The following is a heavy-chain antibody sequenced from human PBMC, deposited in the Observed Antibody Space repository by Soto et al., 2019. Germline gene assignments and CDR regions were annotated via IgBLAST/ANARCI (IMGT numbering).Heavy chain of an antibody. V-gene: IGHV4-30-2*01. CDR1: GGSISSGGYS. J-gene: IGHJ3*02. D-gene: IGHD3-22*01. CDR2: MYHSGST. CDR3: ARSHYYDSSGLCAFAI. Sequence: TLSLTCAVSGGSISSGGYSWSWIRQPPGKGLEWIEYMYHSGSTYYNPSLKSRVTISIDRSKNQFSLKLSSVTAADTAVYYCARSHYYDSSGLCAFAIWGQGTMVTVSS.